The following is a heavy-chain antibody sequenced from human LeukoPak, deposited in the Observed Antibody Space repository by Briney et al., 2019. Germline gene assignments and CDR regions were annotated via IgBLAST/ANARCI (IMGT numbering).Heavy chain of an antibody. CDR2: IYTSGST. CDR3: ARDRYYDSSGYHSKDAFDI. CDR1: GGSISSGSYY. J-gene: IGHJ3*02. Sequence: SQTLSLTCTVSGGSISSGSYYWSWIRQPAGKGLEWIGRIYTSGSTNYNPSLKSRVTISVDTSKNQFSLKLSSVTAADTAVYYCARDRYYDSSGYHSKDAFDIWGQGTMVTVS. D-gene: IGHD3-22*01. V-gene: IGHV4-61*02.